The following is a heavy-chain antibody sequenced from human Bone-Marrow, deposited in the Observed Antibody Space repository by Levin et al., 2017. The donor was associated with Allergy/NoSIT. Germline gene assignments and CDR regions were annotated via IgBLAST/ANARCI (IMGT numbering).Heavy chain of an antibody. D-gene: IGHD3-3*01. J-gene: IGHJ4*02. CDR2: IDNDGTTT. CDR1: GVTRTYW. CDR3: AKDIYPAPDYDFWSGSIGGYFDF. V-gene: IGHV3-74*01. Sequence: SCTLSGVTRTYWIHWVRQAPGKGLEWISHIDNDGTTTHVADSVKGRFTVSKDRATNTVYLQMSGLRVEDTALYYCAKDIYPAPDYDFWSGSIGGYFDFWGQGILVTVSS.